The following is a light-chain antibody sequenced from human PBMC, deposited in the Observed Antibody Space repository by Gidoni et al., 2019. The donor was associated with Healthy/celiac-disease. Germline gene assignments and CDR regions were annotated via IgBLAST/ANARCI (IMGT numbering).Light chain of an antibody. J-gene: IGKJ4*01. V-gene: IGKV2-28*01. CDR2: LGS. CDR3: MQALQTPLT. Sequence: DIVMTKSPLSLPVTPGEPASISCRSSQSLLHSNGYNYLDWYLQKPGQSPQLLIYLGSNRASGGPDRCSGSGSGTDFTLKISRVEAEDVGVYYCMQALQTPLTFGGGTKVEIK. CDR1: QSLLHSNGYNY.